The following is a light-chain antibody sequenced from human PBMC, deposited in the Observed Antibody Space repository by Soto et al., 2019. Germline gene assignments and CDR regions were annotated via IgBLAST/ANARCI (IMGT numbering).Light chain of an antibody. CDR3: SSYTSSSTLLYV. J-gene: IGLJ1*01. CDR2: DVS. CDR1: SSDVGGYNY. Sequence: QSALTQPASVSGSPGQSITISCTGTSSDVGGYNYVSWYQQHPGKAPKLMIYDVSNRPSGVSNRFSGSKSGNTASLTISGLQAEDEAEYYCSSYTSSSTLLYVFGTGIKVTVL. V-gene: IGLV2-14*01.